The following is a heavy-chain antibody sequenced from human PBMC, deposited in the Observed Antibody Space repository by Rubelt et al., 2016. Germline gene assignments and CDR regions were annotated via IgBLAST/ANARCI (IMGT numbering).Heavy chain of an antibody. D-gene: IGHD1-26*01. Sequence: APGKGLEWVSVIYSGGSTYYADSVKGRFTISRDNSKNTLYLQMNSLRAEDTAVYYCAKAGWELLLSYFDYWGQGTLVTVSS. CDR2: IYSGGST. V-gene: IGHV3-66*02. CDR3: AKAGWELLLSYFDY. J-gene: IGHJ4*02.